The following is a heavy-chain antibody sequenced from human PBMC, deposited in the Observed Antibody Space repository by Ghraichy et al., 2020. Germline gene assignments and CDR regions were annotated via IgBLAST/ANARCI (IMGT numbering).Heavy chain of an antibody. CDR1: GFTFSSYS. D-gene: IGHD2-2*01. V-gene: IGHV3-21*01. CDR3: ASGVGYCSSTSCPHI. CDR2: ISSSSYI. J-gene: IGHJ3*02. Sequence: GGSLRLSCAASGFTFSSYSMNWVRQAPGKGLEWVSSISSSSYIYYADSVKGRFTISRDNAKNSLYLQMNSLRAEDTAVYYCASGVGYCSSTSCPHIWGQGTMLTVSS.